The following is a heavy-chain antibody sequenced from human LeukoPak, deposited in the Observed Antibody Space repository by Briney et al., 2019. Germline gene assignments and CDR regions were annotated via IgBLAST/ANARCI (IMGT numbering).Heavy chain of an antibody. CDR3: ARWIPEGYSGYDCFDY. CDR1: GYSFTTAW. J-gene: IGHJ4*02. Sequence: GESLKISCKGLGYSFTTAWIGWVRQMPGKGLEWMGIIYPGDADIKYSPSLQGQVTISADKSLRTAYLQWSSLKVSDTGMYYCARWIPEGYSGYDCFDYWGQGTLVTVSS. D-gene: IGHD5-12*01. CDR2: IYPGDADI. V-gene: IGHV5-51*01.